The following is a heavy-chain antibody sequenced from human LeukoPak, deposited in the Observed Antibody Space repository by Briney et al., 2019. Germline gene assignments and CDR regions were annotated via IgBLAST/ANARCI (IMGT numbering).Heavy chain of an antibody. CDR3: AGGHGDYPWYYYHMDV. V-gene: IGHV4-4*07. D-gene: IGHD4-17*01. CDR1: GGSISSDY. J-gene: IGHJ6*03. Sequence: PSATLFLTCTGLGGSISSDYRSWIRQPAGKGLEGIGRTYCSGSTNYHASLRSRVRMSVDASKNHFPLELSPVAAADTAVFHCAGGHGDYPWYYYHMDVWGKGTTVTVPS. CDR2: TYCSGST.